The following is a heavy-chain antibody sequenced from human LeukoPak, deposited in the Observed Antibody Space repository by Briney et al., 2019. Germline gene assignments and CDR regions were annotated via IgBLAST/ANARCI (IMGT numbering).Heavy chain of an antibody. V-gene: IGHV4-30-4*01. CDR2: IYYSGST. J-gene: IGHJ5*02. CDR1: GGSISSCDYY. D-gene: IGHD3-9*01. Sequence: SETLTLTCTVSGGSISSCDYYWIWIRQPPGQDLVWLGYIYYSGSTYYNPSLKSRVTISVDTSKNQFSLKLSSVTAADTAVYYCARDKGYDILTGYYFDPWGQGTLVTVSS. CDR3: ARDKGYDILTGYYFDP.